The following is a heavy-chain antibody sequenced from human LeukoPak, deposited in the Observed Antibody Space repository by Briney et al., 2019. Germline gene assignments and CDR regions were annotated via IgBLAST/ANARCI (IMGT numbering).Heavy chain of an antibody. V-gene: IGHV3-48*03. D-gene: IGHD3-16*01. J-gene: IGHJ4*02. CDR1: GFTFSSYE. CDR3: ARDLGDGAFDY. Sequence: GGSLRLSCAASGFTFSSYEMNWVRQAPGKGLEWISYISASGTITHYADSVEGRFTISRDNAKNSLYLQMNSLRAEDTAVYYCARDLGDGAFDYWGQGTLVTVSS. CDR2: ISASGTIT.